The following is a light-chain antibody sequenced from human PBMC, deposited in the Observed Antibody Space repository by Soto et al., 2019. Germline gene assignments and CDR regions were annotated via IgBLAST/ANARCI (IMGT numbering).Light chain of an antibody. Sequence: EIVLTQSPGTLSLSPGERATLSCRASQSVRSTYLAWYQQKPGQAPRLLIYGASSRATGIPDRFSGSGSGTDFTLNLSRLEPEDFTVYYCQQYGNSPLTFGGGTKVEIK. CDR2: GAS. V-gene: IGKV3-20*01. CDR1: QSVRSTY. J-gene: IGKJ4*01. CDR3: QQYGNSPLT.